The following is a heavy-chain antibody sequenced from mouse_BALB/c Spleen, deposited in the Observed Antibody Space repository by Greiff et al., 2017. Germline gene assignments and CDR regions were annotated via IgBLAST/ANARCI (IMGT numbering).Heavy chain of an antibody. V-gene: IGHV5-17*02. J-gene: IGHJ3*01. CDR3: ARSDGYPFAY. CDR1: GFTFSSFG. Sequence: DVMLVESGGGLVQPGGSRKLSCAASGFTFSSFGMHWVRQAPEKGLEWVAYISSGSSTIYYADTVKGRFTISRDNPKNTLFLQMTSLRSEDTAMYYCARSDGYPFAYWGQGTLVTVSA. D-gene: IGHD2-3*01. CDR2: ISSGSSTI.